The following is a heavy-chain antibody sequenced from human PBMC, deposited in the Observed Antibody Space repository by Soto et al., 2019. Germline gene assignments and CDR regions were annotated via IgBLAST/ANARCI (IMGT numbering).Heavy chain of an antibody. Sequence: QVQLVQSGAEVKKPGSSVKVSCKASGGTFSSYTISWVRQAPGQGLEWMGRIIPILGIANYAHKFQGRVTITAHKSTSTAYMELSSLRSEDTAVYYCARAYAAAGRGNFDYWGQGTLVTVSS. V-gene: IGHV1-69*02. CDR2: IIPILGIA. D-gene: IGHD6-13*01. J-gene: IGHJ4*02. CDR1: GGTFSSYT. CDR3: ARAYAAAGRGNFDY.